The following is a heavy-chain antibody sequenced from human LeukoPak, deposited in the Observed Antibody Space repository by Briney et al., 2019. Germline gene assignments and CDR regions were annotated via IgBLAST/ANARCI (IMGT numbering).Heavy chain of an antibody. CDR1: GFTFSSYA. V-gene: IGHV3-30-3*01. CDR3: ARDSVGIVVVPAAYDI. D-gene: IGHD2-2*01. J-gene: IGHJ3*02. CDR2: ISYDGSNK. Sequence: GGSLRLSCAASGFTFSSYAMHWVRQAPGKGLEWVAVISYDGSNKYYADSVKGRFTISRDNSKNTLYLQMNSLRAEDTAVYYCARDSVGIVVVPAAYDIWGQGTMVTVSS.